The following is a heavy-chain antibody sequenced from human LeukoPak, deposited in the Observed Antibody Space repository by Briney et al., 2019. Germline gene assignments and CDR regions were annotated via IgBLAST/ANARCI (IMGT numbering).Heavy chain of an antibody. CDR3: ASEIIVATMTGFDY. D-gene: IGHD5-12*01. V-gene: IGHV3-30*02. CDR1: GFTFSSYG. CDR2: IRYGGSNK. J-gene: IGHJ4*02. Sequence: QAGGSLRLSCAASGFTFSSYGMHWVRQAPGKGLEWVAFIRYGGSNKYYADSVKGRFTISRDNSKNTLYLQMNSLRAEDTAVYYCASEIIVATMTGFDYGGQGPLVTVSS.